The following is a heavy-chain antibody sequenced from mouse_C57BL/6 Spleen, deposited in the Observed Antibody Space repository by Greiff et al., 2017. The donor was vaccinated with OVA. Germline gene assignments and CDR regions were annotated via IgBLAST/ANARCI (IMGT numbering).Heavy chain of an antibody. CDR1: GFTFSSYT. CDR3: ARHRVTGYFDY. V-gene: IGHV5-9*01. Sequence: EVQGVESGGGLVKPGGSLKLSCAASGFTFSSYTMSWVRQTPEKRLEWVATISGGGGNTYYPDSVKGRFTISRDNAKNTLYLQMSSLRSEDTALYYCARHRVTGYFDYWGQGTTLTVSS. D-gene: IGHD2-1*01. CDR2: ISGGGGNT. J-gene: IGHJ2*01.